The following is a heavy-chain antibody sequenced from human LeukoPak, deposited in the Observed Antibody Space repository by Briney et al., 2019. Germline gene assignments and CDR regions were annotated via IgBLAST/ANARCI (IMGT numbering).Heavy chain of an antibody. J-gene: IGHJ6*04. V-gene: IGHV4-34*01. CDR2: VNHSGST. CDR1: GGSFSGYY. CDR3: ARGGAAIRRSYYYYGMDV. Sequence: SETLSLTCAVYGGSFSGYYWSWIRQPPGKGLDWVGEVNHSGSTNYNPSLKIRLTIPVATSKNQFSLKLSSVPAADTAVYYCARGGAAIRRSYYYYGMDVWGKGTTVTVSS. D-gene: IGHD2-21*02.